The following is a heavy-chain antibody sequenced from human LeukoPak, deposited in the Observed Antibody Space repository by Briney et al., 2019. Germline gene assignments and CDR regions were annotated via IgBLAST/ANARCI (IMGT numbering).Heavy chain of an antibody. J-gene: IGHJ4*02. Sequence: SETLSLPCPVHGGSFSGYYWSWIRQPPGKGLEWIGEINHSGSTNYNPSLKSRVTISVDTSKNQFSLKLSSVTAADTAVYYCAREYFWSCYYPYWGQGTLVTVAS. D-gene: IGHD3-3*01. V-gene: IGHV4-34*01. CDR3: AREYFWSCYYPY. CDR1: GGSFSGYY. CDR2: INHSGST.